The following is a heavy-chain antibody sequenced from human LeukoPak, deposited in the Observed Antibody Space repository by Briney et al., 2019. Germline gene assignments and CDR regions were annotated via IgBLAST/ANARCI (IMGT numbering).Heavy chain of an antibody. V-gene: IGHV4-59*01. J-gene: IGHJ4*02. D-gene: IGHD3-10*01. Sequence: SETLSLTCTVSGGSISSYYWSWIRQPPGKGLEWIGYIYYSGSTNYNPSLESRVTISVDTSKNQFSLKLSSVTAADTAVYYCASQEIWFGELTGGLDYWGQGTLVTVSS. CDR3: ASQEIWFGELTGGLDY. CDR2: IYYSGST. CDR1: GGSISSYY.